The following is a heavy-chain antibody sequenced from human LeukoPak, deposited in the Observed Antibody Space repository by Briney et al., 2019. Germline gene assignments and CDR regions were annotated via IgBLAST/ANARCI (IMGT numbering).Heavy chain of an antibody. CDR3: ARRGYYDSSGYYFDY. J-gene: IGHJ4*02. CDR2: IYYSGST. Sequence: SETLSLTCTVSGGSISSYYWSWIRQPPGKGLEWIGYIYYSGSTNYNPSLKSRVTISVDMSKNQFSLKLSSVTAVDTAVYYCARRGYYDSSGYYFDYWGQGTLVTVSS. V-gene: IGHV4-59*01. CDR1: GGSISSYY. D-gene: IGHD3-22*01.